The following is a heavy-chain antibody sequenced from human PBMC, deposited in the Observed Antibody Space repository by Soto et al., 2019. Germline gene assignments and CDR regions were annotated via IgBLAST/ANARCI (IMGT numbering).Heavy chain of an antibody. CDR3: ARDRSTYGGGGTGEVKENWFDP. D-gene: IGHD2-8*01. CDR2: AYYSGDT. V-gene: IGHV4-59*01. J-gene: IGHJ5*02. Sequence: SETLSLTCSVSGGSISRYYWSWIRQPPGKGLEWIGYAYYSGDTGYNPSLQSRVTMAVDTSKNQVSLKLTSVTAADTAVYYCARDRSTYGGGGTGEVKENWFDPWGQGPLLTVSS. CDR1: GGSISRYY.